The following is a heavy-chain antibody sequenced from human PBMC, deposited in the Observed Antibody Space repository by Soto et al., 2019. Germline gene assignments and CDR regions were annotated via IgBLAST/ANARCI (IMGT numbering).Heavy chain of an antibody. Sequence: PGGSLRLSCAASGFTFSSYSMNWVRQAPGKGLEWVSYISSSSSTIYYADSVKGRFTISRDNAKNSLYLQMNSLRDEDTAVYYCAREWFGESYYYYYGMDVWGQGTTVTAP. J-gene: IGHJ6*02. CDR3: AREWFGESYYYYYGMDV. V-gene: IGHV3-48*02. CDR1: GFTFSSYS. CDR2: ISSSSSTI. D-gene: IGHD3-10*01.